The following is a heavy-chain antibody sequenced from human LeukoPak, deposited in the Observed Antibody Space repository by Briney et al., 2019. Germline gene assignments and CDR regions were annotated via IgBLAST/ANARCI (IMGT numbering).Heavy chain of an antibody. D-gene: IGHD3-10*01. CDR2: IYYSGST. V-gene: IGHV4-59*08. CDR1: GFTFSSYW. Sequence: PGGSLRLSCAASGFTFSSYWMSWVRQAPGKGLEGIGYIYYSGSTNYNPSLKSRVTISVDTSKNQFSLKLSSVTAADTAVYYCARHRVNYYGSGSLLPGPNWFDPWGQGTLVTVSS. CDR3: ARHRVNYYGSGSLLPGPNWFDP. J-gene: IGHJ5*02.